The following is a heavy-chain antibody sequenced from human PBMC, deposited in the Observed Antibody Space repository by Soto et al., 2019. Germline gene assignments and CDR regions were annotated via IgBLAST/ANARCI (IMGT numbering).Heavy chain of an antibody. CDR1: GFTFDDYG. V-gene: IGHV3-20*04. Sequence: PGGSLRLSCAASGFTFDDYGMSWVRQAPGKGLEWVSGINWNGGSTGYADSVKGRFTISRDNSKNTLYLQMNSLSADDTAVYYCAKDYSSSSYNWFDPWGQGTLVTVSS. CDR3: AKDYSSSSYNWFDP. CDR2: INWNGGST. D-gene: IGHD6-6*01. J-gene: IGHJ5*02.